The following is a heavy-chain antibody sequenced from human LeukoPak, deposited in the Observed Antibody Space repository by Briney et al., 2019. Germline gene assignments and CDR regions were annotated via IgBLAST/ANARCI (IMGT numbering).Heavy chain of an antibody. D-gene: IGHD5-12*01. Sequence: SETLSLTCAASGGSISSYYWSWIRQPPGKGLEWIGYIYYSGSTNYNPSLKSRVTISVDTSKNQFSLKLSSVTAADTAVYYCARDSGYDAFDIWGQGTMVTVSS. J-gene: IGHJ3*02. CDR2: IYYSGST. CDR3: ARDSGYDAFDI. V-gene: IGHV4-59*01. CDR1: GGSISSYY.